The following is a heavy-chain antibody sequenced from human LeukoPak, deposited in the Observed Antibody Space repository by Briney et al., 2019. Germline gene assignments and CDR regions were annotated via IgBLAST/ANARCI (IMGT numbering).Heavy chain of an antibody. CDR3: AKSVGYSSSSLVVFDY. D-gene: IGHD6-6*01. CDR1: GFTFSSYG. V-gene: IGHV3-30*18. J-gene: IGHJ4*02. CDR2: ISYDGSNK. Sequence: PGGSLRLSCAASGFTFSSYGMHWVRQAPGKGLEWVAVISYDGSNKYYADSVKGRFTISRDNSKNTLYLQMNSLRAEDTAVYYCAKSVGYSSSSLVVFDYWGQGTLVTVSS.